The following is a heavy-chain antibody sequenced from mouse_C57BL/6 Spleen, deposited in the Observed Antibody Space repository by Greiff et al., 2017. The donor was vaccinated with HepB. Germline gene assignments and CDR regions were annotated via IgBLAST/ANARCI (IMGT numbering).Heavy chain of an antibody. CDR3: ARGELRRYFDY. Sequence: QVQLKQPGAELVRPGSSVKLSCKASGYTFTSYWMHWVKQRPIQGLEWIGNIDPSDSETHYNQKFKDKATLTVDKSSSTAYMQLSSLTSEDSAVYYCARGELRRYFDYWGQGTTLTVSS. V-gene: IGHV1-52*01. D-gene: IGHD1-1*01. CDR2: IDPSDSET. CDR1: GYTFTSYW. J-gene: IGHJ2*01.